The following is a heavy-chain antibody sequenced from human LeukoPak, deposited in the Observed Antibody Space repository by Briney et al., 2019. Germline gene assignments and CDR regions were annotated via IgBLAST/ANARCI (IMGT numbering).Heavy chain of an antibody. CDR2: ISFDGNSK. Sequence: PGGSLRLSCEASGLTFNTYAFHWVRQSPGKGLEWVAVISFDGNSKFYADSVKGRFAVSRDNSKNTLYLQMNSLRAEDTAVYYCAKDGASQLYPYYFDYWGQGTLVTVSS. V-gene: IGHV3-30*09. D-gene: IGHD2-2*01. J-gene: IGHJ4*02. CDR3: AKDGASQLYPYYFDY. CDR1: GLTFNTYA.